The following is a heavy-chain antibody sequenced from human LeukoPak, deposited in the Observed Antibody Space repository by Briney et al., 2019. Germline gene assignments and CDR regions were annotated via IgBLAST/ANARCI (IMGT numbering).Heavy chain of an antibody. V-gene: IGHV4-34*01. J-gene: IGHJ4*02. CDR3: ARDVDGYSYGRGAFGFDY. CDR1: GGSFSGYY. Sequence: SETLSLTCAVYGGSFSGYYWSWIRQPPGKGLEWIASIYHSGSTYYNPSLKSRVTISVDKSKNQFSLKLSSVTAADTAVYYCARDVDGYSYGRGAFGFDYWGQGTLVTVSS. D-gene: IGHD5-18*01. CDR2: IYHSGST.